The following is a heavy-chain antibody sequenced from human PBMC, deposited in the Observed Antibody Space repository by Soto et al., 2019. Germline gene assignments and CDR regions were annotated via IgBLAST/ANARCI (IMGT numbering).Heavy chain of an antibody. J-gene: IGHJ4*02. CDR3: ARSSTSANYFDY. CDR2: IYYSGST. V-gene: IGHV4-31*03. CDR1: GGSISSGGYY. Sequence: SETLSITCTVSGGSISSGGYYWSWIRQHPGKGLEWIGYIYYSGSTYYNPSLKSRVTISVDTSKNQFSLKLSSVTAADTAVYYCARSSTSANYFDYWGQGTLVTSPQ. D-gene: IGHD2-2*01.